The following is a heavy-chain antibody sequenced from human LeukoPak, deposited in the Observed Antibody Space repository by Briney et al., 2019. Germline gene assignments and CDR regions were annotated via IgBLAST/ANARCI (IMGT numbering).Heavy chain of an antibody. Sequence: PSETLSLTCTVSGGSIGSSAYSWGWIRQPPGKGLEWIGSISYTGTTYYNPSLKSRVTISLDTSKNRFSLKLISVTAADTALYYCAREGPHGSGIYYNPLDYWGQGALVIVSS. D-gene: IGHD3-10*01. CDR2: ISYTGTT. V-gene: IGHV4-39*02. CDR1: GGSIGSSAYS. CDR3: AREGPHGSGIYYNPLDY. J-gene: IGHJ4*02.